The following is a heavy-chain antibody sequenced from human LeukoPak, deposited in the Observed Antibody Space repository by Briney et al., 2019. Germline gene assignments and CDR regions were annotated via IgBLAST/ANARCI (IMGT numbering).Heavy chain of an antibody. CDR3: ASSGYYSYWFDP. Sequence: SETLSLTCAVYGGSFSGYYWSWIRQPPGKGLEWIGEINHSGSTNYNPSLKSRVTISVDTSKNQFSLKLSSVTAADTAVYYCASSGYYSYWFDPWGQGTLVTVTS. V-gene: IGHV4-34*01. J-gene: IGHJ5*02. CDR1: GGSFSGYY. CDR2: INHSGST. D-gene: IGHD3-22*01.